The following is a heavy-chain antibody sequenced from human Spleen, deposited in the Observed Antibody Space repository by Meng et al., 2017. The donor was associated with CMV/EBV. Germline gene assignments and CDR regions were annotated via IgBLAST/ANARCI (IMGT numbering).Heavy chain of an antibody. Sequence: GGSLRLSCAASGFTFSDYYMSWIRQAPGKGLEWVSYISSSGSTIYYAVSVKGRFTISRDNAKNSLYLQMNSLRAEDTAVYYCARDLIEWLVYDYWGQGTLVTVSS. CDR1: GFTFSDYY. D-gene: IGHD6-19*01. V-gene: IGHV3-11*04. CDR2: ISSSGSTI. CDR3: ARDLIEWLVYDY. J-gene: IGHJ4*02.